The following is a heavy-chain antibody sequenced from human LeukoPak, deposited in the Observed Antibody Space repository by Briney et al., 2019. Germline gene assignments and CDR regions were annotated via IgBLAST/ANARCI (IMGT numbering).Heavy chain of an antibody. Sequence: SETLSHTCTVSGGSISSSSYYWAWIRQPPGKGLEWIGSIFYSGTTFYNPSLKSRVTIFVDTSKNQFSLKLNSVTAADTAVYYCARRDIVTTINTWGQGTLVTVSS. V-gene: IGHV4-39*01. CDR3: ARRDIVTTINT. D-gene: IGHD5-12*01. CDR1: GGSISSSSYY. CDR2: IFYSGTT. J-gene: IGHJ4*02.